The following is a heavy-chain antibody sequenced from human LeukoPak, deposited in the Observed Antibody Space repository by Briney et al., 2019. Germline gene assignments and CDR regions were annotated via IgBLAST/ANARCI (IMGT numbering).Heavy chain of an antibody. Sequence: ASVKVSCKASGYTFTSYDINWVRQATGQGLEWMGWMNPNSGNTGYAQKFQGRVTMTRNTSISTVYMELSSLRSEDTAVYYCARRRGVACSSTSCQRKYGMDVWGQETLVTVSS. CDR1: GYTFTSYD. J-gene: IGHJ6*02. D-gene: IGHD2-2*01. CDR2: MNPNSGNT. V-gene: IGHV1-8*01. CDR3: ARRRGVACSSTSCQRKYGMDV.